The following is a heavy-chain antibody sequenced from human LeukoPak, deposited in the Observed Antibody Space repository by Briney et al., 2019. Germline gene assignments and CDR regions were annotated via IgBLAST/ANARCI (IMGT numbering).Heavy chain of an antibody. V-gene: IGHV3-7*01. CDR1: GFTFR. CDR2: IKEDESEK. D-gene: IGHD3-22*01. Sequence: GGSLRLSCAASGFTFRMSWVRQAPGNGPEWVANIKEDESEKNYVDSVKGRFTISRDNAKNSMSLQMNSLRAEDTAVYYCARDVYDSSGFSGAFDIWGQGTMVTVSS. CDR3: ARDVYDSSGFSGAFDI. J-gene: IGHJ3*02.